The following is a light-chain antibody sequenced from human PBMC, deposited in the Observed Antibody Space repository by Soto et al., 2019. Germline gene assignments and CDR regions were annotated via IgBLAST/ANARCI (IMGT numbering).Light chain of an antibody. V-gene: IGKV3-20*01. CDR3: QQYGSSGT. CDR1: QSVSNNY. J-gene: IGKJ1*01. Sequence: ESVFTQSPGTLSLSPGERATLSCRASQSVSNNYLAWYQQKPGQAPRLLIYGASNRATGIPDRFSGSGSGTDFTLTISXLEPEDFAVYYCQQYGSSGTFGQGTKVDIK. CDR2: GAS.